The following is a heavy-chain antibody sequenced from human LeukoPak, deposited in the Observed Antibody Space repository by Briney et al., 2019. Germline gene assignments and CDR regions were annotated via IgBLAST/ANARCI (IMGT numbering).Heavy chain of an antibody. CDR2: IHYDETKK. CDR1: GFTFRTYA. J-gene: IGHJ6*03. Sequence: GGSLRLSCAASGFTFRTYAMHWVRQAPGKGLQWVAFIHYDETKKYYRDSVEGRFTISRDNSKNTLFLEMNSLRGEDTAIYNCANGRDYYYSMEVWGRGTTVIASS. V-gene: IGHV3-30*02. CDR3: ANGRDYYYSMEV. D-gene: IGHD1-26*01.